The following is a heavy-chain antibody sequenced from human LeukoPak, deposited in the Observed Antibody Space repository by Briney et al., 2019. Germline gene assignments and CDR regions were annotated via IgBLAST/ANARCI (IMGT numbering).Heavy chain of an antibody. V-gene: IGHV1-18*01. Sequence: ASVKVSCKASGYTFTSYDINWVRQATGQGLEWMGWMNPNSGNTNYAQKLQGRVTMTTDTSTSTAYMELRSLRSDDTAVYYCARDWPIYYYYGMDVWGQGTTVTVSS. CDR1: GYTFTSYD. CDR2: MNPNSGNT. J-gene: IGHJ6*02. CDR3: ARDWPIYYYYGMDV.